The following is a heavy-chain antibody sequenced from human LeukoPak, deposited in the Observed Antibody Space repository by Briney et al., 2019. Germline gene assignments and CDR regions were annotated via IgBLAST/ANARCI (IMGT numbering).Heavy chain of an antibody. J-gene: IGHJ6*02. CDR3: ARVVCYYYYDVCV. CDR2: MNPNSGNT. CDR1: GYTFTSYD. V-gene: IGHV1-8*01. D-gene: IGHD2-21*01. Sequence: ASVKVFCKASGYTFTSYDINWVRQATGQGLEWMGWMNPNSGNTGYAQKLQGRVNMTRNTSISTAYMELSSLRSEDTAVYYCARVVCYYYYDVCVWGQGTTVTVSS.